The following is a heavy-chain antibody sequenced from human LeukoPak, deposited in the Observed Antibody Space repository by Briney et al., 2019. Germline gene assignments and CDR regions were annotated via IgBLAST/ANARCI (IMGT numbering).Heavy chain of an antibody. J-gene: IGHJ6*04. CDR1: GYSFTSYW. Sequence: GESLQISCQGSGYSFTSYWISWVRQMPGKGLEWMGRIDPSDSYTNYSPSFQGHVTISADKSISTAYLQWSSLKASDTAMYYCARAWIQLWSNMDVWGKGTTVTVSS. CDR2: IDPSDSYT. V-gene: IGHV5-10-1*01. D-gene: IGHD5-18*01. CDR3: ARAWIQLWSNMDV.